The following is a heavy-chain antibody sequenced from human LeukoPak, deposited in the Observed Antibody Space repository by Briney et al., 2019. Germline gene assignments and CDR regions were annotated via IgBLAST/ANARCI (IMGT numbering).Heavy chain of an antibody. D-gene: IGHD1-26*01. Sequence: SETLSLTCTVSGGSISSGGYYWSWIRQPPGKGLEWIGYIYHSGSTYYNPSLKSRVTISVDRSKNQFSLKLSSVTAADTAVYYCARTAWERNNWFDPWGQGTLVTVSS. CDR1: GGSISSGGYY. J-gene: IGHJ5*02. CDR3: ARTAWERNNWFDP. V-gene: IGHV4-30-2*01. CDR2: IYHSGST.